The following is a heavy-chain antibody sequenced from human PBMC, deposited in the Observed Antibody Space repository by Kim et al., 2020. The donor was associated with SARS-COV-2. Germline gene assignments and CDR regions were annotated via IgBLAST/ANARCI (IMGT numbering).Heavy chain of an antibody. CDR1: GGSISSGGYY. CDR2: IYYSGST. D-gene: IGHD3-3*01. V-gene: IGHV4-31*03. J-gene: IGHJ3*02. CDR3: ARATSRGQHLEWLFLADSVRTADDAFDI. Sequence: SETLSLTCTVSGGSISSGGYYWSWIRQHPGKGLEWIGYIYYSGSTYYNPSLKSRVTISVDTSKNQFSLKLSSVTAADTAVYYCARATSRGQHLEWLFLADSVRTADDAFDIWGQGTMVTVSS.